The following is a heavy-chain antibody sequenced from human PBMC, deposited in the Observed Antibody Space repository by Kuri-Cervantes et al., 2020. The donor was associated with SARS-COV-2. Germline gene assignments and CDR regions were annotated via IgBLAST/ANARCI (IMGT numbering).Heavy chain of an antibody. CDR1: GFTFSSSW. D-gene: IGHD3-22*01. J-gene: IGHJ3*02. Sequence: GESLKISCAASGFTFSSSWMHWVCQAPGKGLEWVTAISFDGNIQHYANSVKGRFIISKDSSKNTVYVQMNSLRTDDTAVYYCARGGHSSGHGDDFDIWGQGTVVTVSS. CDR3: ARGGHSSGHGDDFDI. CDR2: ISFDGNIQ. V-gene: IGHV3-30*03.